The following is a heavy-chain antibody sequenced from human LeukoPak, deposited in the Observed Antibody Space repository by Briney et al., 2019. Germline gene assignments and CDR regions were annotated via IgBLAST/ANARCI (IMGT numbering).Heavy chain of an antibody. V-gene: IGHV2-70*11. D-gene: IGHD3-22*01. Sequence: SGPTLVNPTQTLTLTCTFSGFSLSTSGMCVSWIRQPPGKALEWLARIDWDDDKYYSTSLKTRITISKDTSKNQVVLTMTNMDPVDTATYYCARSRLYYYNSSGYFDAFDVWGQGTMVTVSS. CDR2: IDWDDDK. CDR3: ARSRLYYYNSSGYFDAFDV. J-gene: IGHJ3*01. CDR1: GFSLSTSGMC.